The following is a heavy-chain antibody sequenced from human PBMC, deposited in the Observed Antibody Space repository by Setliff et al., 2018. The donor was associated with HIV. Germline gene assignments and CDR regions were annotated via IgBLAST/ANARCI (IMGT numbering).Heavy chain of an antibody. CDR2: IYISAATT. D-gene: IGHD6-19*01. Sequence: SETLSLTCTVSDGSISSYYWSWIRQPAGKGLEWIGRIYISAATTNYNPSLKSRVSMSVDTSKNQFSLKLSSVTAADTAVYYCAREQHRMYNSGWYFHIDSWGQVALVTVSS. CDR3: AREQHRMYNSGWYFHIDS. V-gene: IGHV4-4*07. J-gene: IGHJ4*02. CDR1: DGSISSYY.